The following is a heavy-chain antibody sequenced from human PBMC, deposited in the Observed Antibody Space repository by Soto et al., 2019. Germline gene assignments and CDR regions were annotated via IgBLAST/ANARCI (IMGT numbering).Heavy chain of an antibody. CDR2: ISAYNGNT. J-gene: IGHJ6*04. CDR1: GYTFTSYG. V-gene: IGHV1-18*01. CDR3: GRAAAPPPHVDV. Sequence: QVQLVQSGAEVKKPGASVKVSCKASGYTFTSYGISWVRQAPGQGLEWMGWISAYNGNTNYAQKLQGRVTMTTDTSTSRAYMELGGLRAAETAVYCGGRAAAPPPHVDVWGEGTAVTVSS. D-gene: IGHD2-2*01.